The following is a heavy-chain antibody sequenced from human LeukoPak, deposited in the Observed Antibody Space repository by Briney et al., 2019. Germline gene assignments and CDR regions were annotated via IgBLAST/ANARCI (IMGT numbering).Heavy chain of an antibody. CDR3: ARDRGVPRPYYFDQ. Sequence: SETLSLTCTVSGGSISSGDYYWSWIRQPPGKGLEWIGSVHYNGSTCYNPSLGGRVIMSIDTSKNQFSLKLTSVTAADTAMYYCARDRGVPRPYYFDQWGQGTLVTVSS. J-gene: IGHJ4*02. CDR1: GGSISSGDYY. CDR2: VHYNGST. V-gene: IGHV4-39*07. D-gene: IGHD3-10*01.